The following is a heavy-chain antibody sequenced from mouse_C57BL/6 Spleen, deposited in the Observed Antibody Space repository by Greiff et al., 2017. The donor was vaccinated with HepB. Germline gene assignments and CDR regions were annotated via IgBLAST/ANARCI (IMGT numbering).Heavy chain of an antibody. CDR2: SRNKANDYTT. D-gene: IGHD2-4*01. V-gene: IGHV7-1*01. CDR1: GFTFSDFY. CDR3: AGDGDDYDEKFAC. J-gene: IGHJ3*01. Sequence: EVMLVESGGGLVQSGRSLRLSCATSGFTFSDFYMEWVRQAPGKGLEWIAASRNKANDYTTEYSASVKGRFIVSRDTSQSILYLQMNALRAEDTAIFYCAGDGDDYDEKFACWGQGTMVTVAA.